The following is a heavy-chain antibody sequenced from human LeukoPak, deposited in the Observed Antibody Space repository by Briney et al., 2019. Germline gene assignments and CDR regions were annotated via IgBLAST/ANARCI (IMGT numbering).Heavy chain of an antibody. CDR2: IRYDGSNK. Sequence: PGGSLRLSCAASGFTFSSYGMHWVRQAPGKGLEWVAFIRYDGSNKYYADSVKGRFTISRDNAKNSLYLQMNSLRAEDTAVYYCARDFRYLEDNWGQGTLVTVSS. V-gene: IGHV3-30*02. J-gene: IGHJ4*02. CDR3: ARDFRYLEDN. D-gene: IGHD3-3*01. CDR1: GFTFSSYG.